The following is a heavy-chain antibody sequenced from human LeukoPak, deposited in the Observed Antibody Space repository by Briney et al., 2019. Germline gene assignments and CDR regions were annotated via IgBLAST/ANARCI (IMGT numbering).Heavy chain of an antibody. Sequence: IIYPGDSDTRYSPSFQGQVTISADKSINTAYLQWSSLKASDTAMYYCATPPRGSPVGFDIWGQGTMVTVSS. CDR2: IYPGDSDT. D-gene: IGHD3-10*01. J-gene: IGHJ3*02. CDR3: ATPPRGSPVGFDI. V-gene: IGHV5-51*01.